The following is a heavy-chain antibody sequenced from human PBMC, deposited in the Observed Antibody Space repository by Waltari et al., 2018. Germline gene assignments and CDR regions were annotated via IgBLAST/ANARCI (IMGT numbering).Heavy chain of an antibody. CDR2: MYYSGST. J-gene: IGHJ4*02. Sequence: QLQLQESGPGLVKPSETLSLTCTVSGGSISSSSYYWGWIRQPPGKGLEYIGSMYYSGSTYYNPPLKSRVTISVDTSKNLFSLKLSSVTAADTAVYYCARDAGRNCNSNSCYIVDWGQGTLVTVSS. D-gene: IGHD2-2*02. CDR1: GGSISSSSYY. CDR3: ARDAGRNCNSNSCYIVD. V-gene: IGHV4-39*07.